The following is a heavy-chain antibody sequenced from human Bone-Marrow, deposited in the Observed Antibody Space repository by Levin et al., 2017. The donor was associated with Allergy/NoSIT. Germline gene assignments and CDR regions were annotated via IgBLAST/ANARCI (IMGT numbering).Heavy chain of an antibody. CDR1: GGSISSSSYY. V-gene: IGHV4-39*01. D-gene: IGHD3-22*01. CDR3: ARQKPEYITMIVVVPPRGLIDY. Sequence: SETLSLTCTVSGGSISSSSYYWGWIRQPPGKGLEWIGSIYYSGSTYYNPSLKSRVTISVDTSKNQFSLKLSSVTAADTAVYYCARQKPEYITMIVVVPPRGLIDYWGQGTLVTVSS. J-gene: IGHJ4*02. CDR2: IYYSGST.